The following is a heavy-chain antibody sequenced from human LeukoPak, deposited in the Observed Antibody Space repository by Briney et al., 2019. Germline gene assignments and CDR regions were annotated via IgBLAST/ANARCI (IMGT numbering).Heavy chain of an antibody. V-gene: IGHV1-3*01. D-gene: IGHD1-26*01. J-gene: IGHJ4*02. CDR2: VNAGNGNT. Sequence: ASVKVSCKASGYTFIAYAIHWVRQAPGQRLEWMGWVNAGNGNTKYSQKFQGRVTITRDTSASTAYMELSSLRSEDTAVYYCARAGAVGATLRPIDYWGQGTLVTVSS. CDR1: GYTFIAYA. CDR3: ARAGAVGATLRPIDY.